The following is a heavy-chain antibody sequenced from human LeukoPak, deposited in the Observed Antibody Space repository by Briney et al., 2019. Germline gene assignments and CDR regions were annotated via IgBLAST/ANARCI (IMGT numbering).Heavy chain of an antibody. Sequence: GGSLRLSCAASGFIFNNYGLVWVRQAPGKGLEWVSAISNDGGGTTYADFVKGRFSVSRDNSKNTLFLQMNSLRAEDTALYYCAKGGSGYFFDLWGQGTLVTVSS. D-gene: IGHD3-22*01. CDR1: GFIFNNYG. J-gene: IGHJ4*02. V-gene: IGHV3-23*01. CDR3: AKGGSGYFFDL. CDR2: ISNDGGGT.